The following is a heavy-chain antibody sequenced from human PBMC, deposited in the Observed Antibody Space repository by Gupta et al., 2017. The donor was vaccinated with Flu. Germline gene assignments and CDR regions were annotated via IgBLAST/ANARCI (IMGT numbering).Heavy chain of an antibody. CDR2: VNNSGNS. J-gene: IGHJ6*02. Sequence: GNGFEWLGSVNNSGNSKYNPTLKSRVSMSVDASKNQFSLKLTAVTAADTAVYYGVRQGYEFWSAYPGWGVDVWGRGTTVTVSS. CDR3: VRQGYEFWSAYPGWGVDV. V-gene: IGHV4-30-2*03. D-gene: IGHD3-3*01.